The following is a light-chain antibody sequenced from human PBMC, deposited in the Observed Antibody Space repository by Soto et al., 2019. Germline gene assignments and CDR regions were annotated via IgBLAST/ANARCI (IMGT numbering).Light chain of an antibody. CDR1: QSVSSY. J-gene: IGKJ1*01. Sequence: EIVLTQSPATLSLSPGARATLSCRASQSVSSYLAWYQQKPGQAPRLLIYDASNRATGIPARLSGSGSGTDFTLTISSLEPEDFAVYYCQQRSNWPRTFGQGTKVDIK. CDR2: DAS. CDR3: QQRSNWPRT. V-gene: IGKV3-11*01.